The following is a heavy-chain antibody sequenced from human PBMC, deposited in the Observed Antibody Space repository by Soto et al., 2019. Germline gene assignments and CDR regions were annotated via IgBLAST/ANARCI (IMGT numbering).Heavy chain of an antibody. CDR3: AKRRSGYGLFYYFDY. Sequence: GGSLRLSCAASGFTFSSYAMSWVRQAPGKGLEWVSAISGSGGSTYYADSVKGRFTISRDNSKNTLYLQMNSLRAEDTAVYYCAKRRSGYGLFYYFDYWGQGTLVTVSS. D-gene: IGHD3-3*01. V-gene: IGHV3-23*01. CDR1: GFTFSSYA. CDR2: ISGSGGST. J-gene: IGHJ4*02.